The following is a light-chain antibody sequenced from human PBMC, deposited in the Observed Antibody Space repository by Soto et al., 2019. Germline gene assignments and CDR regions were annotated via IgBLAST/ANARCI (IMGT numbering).Light chain of an antibody. CDR3: CLYIGATTYV. V-gene: IGLV2-23*01. CDR2: DGH. J-gene: IGLJ1*01. CDR1: IGFVVSFSL. Sequence: QSVLAQPASVSRSPGQSITISCTGTIGFVVSFSLVFWYQQHPGEEPTVMISDGHRLHSCFADRCSGSTSVISASLTISGLQADDEADYYCCLYIGATTYVFGTGNKGTV.